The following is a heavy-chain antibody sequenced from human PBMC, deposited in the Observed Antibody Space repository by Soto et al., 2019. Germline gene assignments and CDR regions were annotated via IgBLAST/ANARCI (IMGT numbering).Heavy chain of an antibody. CDR1: GYTFTSYG. CDR2: ISAYNGNT. J-gene: IGHJ5*02. D-gene: IGHD3-10*02. V-gene: IGHV1-18*01. CDR3: ARDLFDAWFDP. Sequence: ASVTVSCQASGYTFTSYGISWVRQAPGQGLEWMGWISAYNGNTDYAQKLQGRVTMTTDTSTSTAYMELRSLRSDDTAVYYCARDLFDAWFDPWGQGTLVTVSS.